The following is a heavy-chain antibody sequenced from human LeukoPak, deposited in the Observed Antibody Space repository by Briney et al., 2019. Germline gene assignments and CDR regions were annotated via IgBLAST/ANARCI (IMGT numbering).Heavy chain of an antibody. J-gene: IGHJ5*02. D-gene: IGHD3-10*01. V-gene: IGHV4-34*01. CDR1: GGSFSGYY. Sequence: PSETLSLTCAVCGGSFSGYYWSWIRQPPGKGLEWIGEINHSGSTNYNPSLKSRVTISVDTSKNQFSLKLSSVTAADTAVYYCASPGGSGSYTHWFDPWGQGTLVTVSS. CDR3: ASPGGSGSYTHWFDP. CDR2: INHSGST.